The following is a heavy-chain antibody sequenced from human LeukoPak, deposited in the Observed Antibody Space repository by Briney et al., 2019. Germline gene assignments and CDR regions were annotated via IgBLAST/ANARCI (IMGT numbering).Heavy chain of an antibody. V-gene: IGHV3-30*02. CDR2: IRYDGSNK. CDR3: AKGRDIAALRDAFDI. CDR1: GFTFSSYG. J-gene: IGHJ3*02. D-gene: IGHD6-6*01. Sequence: PGGSLRLSCAASGFTFSSYGMHWVRQAPGKGLEWVAFIRYDGSNKYYADSVKGRFTISRDNSKNTLYLQMNSLRAEDTAVYYCAKGRDIAALRDAFDIRGQGTMVTVSS.